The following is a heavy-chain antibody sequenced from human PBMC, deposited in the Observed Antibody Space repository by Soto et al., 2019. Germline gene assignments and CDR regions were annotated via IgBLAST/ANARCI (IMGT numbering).Heavy chain of an antibody. CDR3: ATANWSHHYFDP. V-gene: IGHV4-34*01. J-gene: IGHJ5*02. CDR2: INHSGSP. Sequence: SETLSLTCAVYGGSFSGYYWSWLRQPPGKGLEWIGEINHSGSPNYNPSLKGRVTISVDTSKNQFSLKMTSVTAADTAVYYCATANWSHHYFDPWGQGTLVTVSS. CDR1: GGSFSGYY. D-gene: IGHD1-1*01.